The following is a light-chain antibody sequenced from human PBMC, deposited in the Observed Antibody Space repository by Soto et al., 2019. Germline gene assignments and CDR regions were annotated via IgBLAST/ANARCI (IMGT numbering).Light chain of an antibody. Sequence: IVMTQSPGTLSLSPGERATLSCRASQTITSSYLAWYQHKPGQAPRLLIYGVSSRATGIPDRFSGSGSETEFTLTISRLEPEDFAVYYCQHYGSSPPRTFGQGTKVDIK. J-gene: IGKJ1*01. CDR1: QTITSSY. CDR2: GVS. CDR3: QHYGSSPPRT. V-gene: IGKV3-20*01.